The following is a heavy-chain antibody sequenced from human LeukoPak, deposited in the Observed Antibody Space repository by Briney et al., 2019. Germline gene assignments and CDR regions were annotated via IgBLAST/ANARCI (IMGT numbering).Heavy chain of an antibody. CDR1: GGTFSSYA. V-gene: IGHV1-69*05. D-gene: IGHD3-22*01. CDR2: IIPIFGTA. J-gene: IGHJ4*02. CDR3: ASIYYDSSGYYYGYFDY. Sequence: SVKVSCKASGGTFSSYAISWVRQAPGQGLEWMGGIIPIFGTANYAQKFQGRVTITTDESTSTAYMGLSSLRSEDTAVYYCASIYYDSSGYYYGYFDYWGQGTLVTVSS.